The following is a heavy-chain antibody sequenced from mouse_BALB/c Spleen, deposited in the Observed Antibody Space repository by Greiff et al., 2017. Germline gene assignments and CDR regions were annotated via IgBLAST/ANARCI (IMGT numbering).Heavy chain of an antibody. J-gene: IGHJ2*01. V-gene: IGHV5-12-1*01. CDR1: GFAFSSYD. D-gene: IGHD1-1*01. Sequence: EVHLVDSGGGLVKPGGSLKLSCAASGFAFSSYDMSWVRQTPEKRLEWVAYISSGGGSTYYPDTVKGRFTISRDNAKNTLYLQMSSLKSEDTAMYYCAPHYYGSSYFDYWGQGTTLTVSS. CDR2: ISSGGGST. CDR3: APHYYGSSYFDY.